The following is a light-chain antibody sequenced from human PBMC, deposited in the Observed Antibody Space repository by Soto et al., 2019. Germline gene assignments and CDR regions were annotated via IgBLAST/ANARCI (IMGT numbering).Light chain of an antibody. CDR3: QHRRT. Sequence: GDRVTITCRASHNINNWIAWYQQKPGKAPKFLIYDASTLESGVPSRFSGSGFGTEFSLTISSLQPDDFGSYYCQHRRTLGQGAKVDIK. CDR1: HNINNW. J-gene: IGKJ1*01. V-gene: IGKV1-5*01. CDR2: DAS.